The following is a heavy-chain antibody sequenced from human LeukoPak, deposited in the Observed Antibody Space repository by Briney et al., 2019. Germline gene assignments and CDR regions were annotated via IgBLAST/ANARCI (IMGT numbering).Heavy chain of an antibody. CDR2: INHSGST. CDR3: ARDAAYSSGLDY. J-gene: IGHJ4*02. Sequence: PSETLSLTCAVYGGSFSGYYWSWIRQPPGKGLEWIGEINHSGSTNYNPSLKSRVTISVDKSKNQFSLKLSSVTAADTAVYYCARDAAYSSGLDYWGQGTLVTVSS. CDR1: GGSFSGYY. V-gene: IGHV4-34*01. D-gene: IGHD6-19*01.